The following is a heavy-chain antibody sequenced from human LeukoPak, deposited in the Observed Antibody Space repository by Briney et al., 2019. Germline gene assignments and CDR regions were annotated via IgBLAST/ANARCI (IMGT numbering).Heavy chain of an antibody. CDR1: GFTFSSAW. J-gene: IGHJ4*02. CDR2: IKSKTDGGTT. CDR3: TTDHHGESTFDY. D-gene: IGHD4-17*01. V-gene: IGHV3-15*01. Sequence: GGSLRLSCAASGFTFSSAWLSWVRQAPGKGLEWVGRIKSKTDGGTTDYAAPVKGRFIILRDDSRNTLYLQVNSLKTEDTAVYYCTTDHHGESTFDYWGQGTLVTVSS.